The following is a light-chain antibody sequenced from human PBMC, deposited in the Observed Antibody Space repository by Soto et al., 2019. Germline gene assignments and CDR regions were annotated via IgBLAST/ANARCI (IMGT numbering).Light chain of an antibody. CDR3: QQYNEWPLA. CDR1: QNVVTN. J-gene: IGKJ4*01. Sequence: ETVVTQSPATLSSSPGERATLSCRASQNVVTNVAWYQQKPGQAPRLLIHDTSTRATGVPDRFSGRGDGTEFALTISSLQSEDLAVSYCQQYNEWPLAFGGGTKVDIK. CDR2: DTS. V-gene: IGKV3-15*01.